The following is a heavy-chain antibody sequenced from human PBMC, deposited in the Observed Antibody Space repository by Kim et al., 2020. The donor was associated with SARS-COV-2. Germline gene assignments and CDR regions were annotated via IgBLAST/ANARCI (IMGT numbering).Heavy chain of an antibody. D-gene: IGHD6-13*01. CDR3: AREGGLGAVGPEAGDYYGMDV. V-gene: IGHV4-59*01. Sequence: SETLSLTCTVSGGSISSYYWSWIRQPPGKGLEWIGYIYYSGSTNYNPSLKSRVTISVDTSKNQFSLKLSAVTAADTAVYYCAREGGLGAVGPEAGDYYGMDVWGQGTTVTVSS. CDR1: GGSISSYY. CDR2: IYYSGST. J-gene: IGHJ6*02.